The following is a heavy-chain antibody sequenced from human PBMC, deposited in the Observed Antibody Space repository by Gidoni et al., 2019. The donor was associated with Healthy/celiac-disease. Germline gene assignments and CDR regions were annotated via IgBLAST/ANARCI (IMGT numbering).Heavy chain of an antibody. Sequence: EVQLVESGGGLVQPGRSLRLSCAASGFTFDDYAMHWVRQAPGKGLEWVSGISWNSGSIGYADSVKGRFTISRDNAKNSLYLQMNSLRAEDTALYYCAKDKGYSYGYSPFDYWGQGTLVTVSS. CDR3: AKDKGYSYGYSPFDY. J-gene: IGHJ4*02. V-gene: IGHV3-9*01. CDR1: GFTFDDYA. CDR2: ISWNSGSI. D-gene: IGHD5-18*01.